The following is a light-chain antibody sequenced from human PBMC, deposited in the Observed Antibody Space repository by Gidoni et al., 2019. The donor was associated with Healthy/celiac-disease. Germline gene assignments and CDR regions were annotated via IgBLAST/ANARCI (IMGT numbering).Light chain of an antibody. Sequence: EIVMTQSPATLSVSPGDRATLSCRASQGVSSNLAWYQQKPGQAPRLLIYGASTRATGIPARFSGSGSGTEFTLTISSLHSEDIAVYYCQQYNNWPFTFGPGTKVDIK. CDR1: QGVSSN. V-gene: IGKV3-15*01. CDR2: GAS. J-gene: IGKJ3*01. CDR3: QQYNNWPFT.